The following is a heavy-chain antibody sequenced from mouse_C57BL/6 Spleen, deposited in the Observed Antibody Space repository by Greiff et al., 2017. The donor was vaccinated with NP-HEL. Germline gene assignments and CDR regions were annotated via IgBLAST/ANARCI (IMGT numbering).Heavy chain of an antibody. CDR3: ARGITTVVATDYAMDY. V-gene: IGHV5-17*01. CDR1: GFTFSDYG. J-gene: IGHJ4*01. D-gene: IGHD1-1*01. Sequence: EVQLVESGGGLVKPGGSLKLSCAASGFTFSDYGMHWVRQAPEKGLEWVAYISSGSSTIYYADTVKGRFTISRDNATNTLFLQMTSLRSEDTAMYYGARGITTVVATDYAMDYWGQGTSVTVSS. CDR2: ISSGSSTI.